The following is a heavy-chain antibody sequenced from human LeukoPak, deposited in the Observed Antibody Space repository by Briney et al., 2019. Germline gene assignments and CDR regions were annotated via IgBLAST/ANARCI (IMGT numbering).Heavy chain of an antibody. V-gene: IGHV3-23*01. D-gene: IGHD3-3*01. Sequence: PGGSLRLSCAASAITFSTYAMSWVHQAPGKGLECVSVISGGAGSTYYADSVKGRFTISRDNSKNTLYLQMNSLRAEDTAVYYCAKDKYNFWSGSNYYYMDVWGKGTTVTVSS. CDR2: ISGGAGST. CDR1: AITFSTYA. CDR3: AKDKYNFWSGSNYYYMDV. J-gene: IGHJ6*03.